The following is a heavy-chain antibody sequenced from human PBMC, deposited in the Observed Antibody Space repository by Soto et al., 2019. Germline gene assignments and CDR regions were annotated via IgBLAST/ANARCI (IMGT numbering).Heavy chain of an antibody. J-gene: IGHJ6*02. Sequence: QVQLEQSGAEVKKTGSSVKVSCKASGGTFRTAAISWVRQAPGQGLEWMGGIMPVFRTPDYAQKFQGRVTITADESTNTAYMELSGLRADDTAVYYCARDNDRPQLGGNYYYILDVWGQGTTITVSS. D-gene: IGHD2-8*01. CDR2: IMPVFRTP. CDR1: GGTFRTAA. V-gene: IGHV1-69*12. CDR3: ARDNDRPQLGGNYYYILDV.